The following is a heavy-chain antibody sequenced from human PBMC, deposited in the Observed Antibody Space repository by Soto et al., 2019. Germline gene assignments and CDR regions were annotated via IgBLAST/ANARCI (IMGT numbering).Heavy chain of an antibody. CDR1: GGYISSYY. V-gene: IGHV4-59*01. J-gene: IGHJ3*02. CDR2: IYYSGST. D-gene: IGHD7-27*01. CDR3: ARQDNWGQVLDAFDI. Sequence: SETLSLTCTDSGGYISSYYWSWIRQPPGKGLEWIGYIYYSGSTNYNPSLKSRVTISVDTSKNQFSLKLSSVTAADTAVYYCARQDNWGQVLDAFDIGGQGTMVTVSS.